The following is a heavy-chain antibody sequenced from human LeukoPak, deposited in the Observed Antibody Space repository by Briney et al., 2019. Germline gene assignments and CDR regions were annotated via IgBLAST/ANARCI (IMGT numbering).Heavy chain of an antibody. Sequence: SETLSLTCTVSGGSISSYYWSWIRQPPGKGLEWIGYINYSGSTNYNPSLKSRVTISVDTSNNQFSLKLSSVTAADTAVYYCARFYGGNPPDAFDIWGQGTMVTVS. J-gene: IGHJ3*02. D-gene: IGHD4-23*01. V-gene: IGHV4-59*01. CDR2: INYSGST. CDR1: GGSISSYY. CDR3: ARFYGGNPPDAFDI.